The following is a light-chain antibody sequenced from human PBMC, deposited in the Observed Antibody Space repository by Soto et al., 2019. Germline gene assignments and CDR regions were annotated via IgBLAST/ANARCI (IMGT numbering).Light chain of an antibody. J-gene: IGKJ3*01. V-gene: IGKV2-28*01. CDR1: QSLLHSNGYNY. Sequence: DIVMTQSPLSLPVTPGEPASISCRSSQSLLHSNGYNYLDWYLQKPGQSPQLLIYLGSNRASGVPDRFSGSGYGSDCTLKISRVEAEDVGVYYCEEALHTRGFTFGHGTKVDIK. CDR3: EEALHTRGFT. CDR2: LGS.